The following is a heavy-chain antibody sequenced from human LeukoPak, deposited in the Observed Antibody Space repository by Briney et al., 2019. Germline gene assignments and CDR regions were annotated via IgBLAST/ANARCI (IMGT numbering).Heavy chain of an antibody. CDR2: ISGSGDNT. V-gene: IGHV3-23*01. Sequence: GGSLRLSCAASGFTFSSFDMHWVRHPTGQGLEWVSGISGSGDNTLYADSVKGRFTISRDNSKNTLYLEMNSLRAEDTAIYYCAKMKGHPLPKYYMDVWGQGTTVIVSS. CDR3: AKMKGHPLPKYYMDV. J-gene: IGHJ6*01. CDR1: GFTFSSFD. D-gene: IGHD1-26*01.